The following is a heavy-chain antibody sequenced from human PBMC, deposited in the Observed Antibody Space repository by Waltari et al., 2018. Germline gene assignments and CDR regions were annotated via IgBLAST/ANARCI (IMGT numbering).Heavy chain of an antibody. CDR3: AKEGGSGSYYPYYFDY. CDR1: GFTFSSYG. D-gene: IGHD3-10*01. J-gene: IGHJ4*02. V-gene: IGHV3-33*06. CDR2: IWYDGSNK. Sequence: QVQLVESGGGAVQPGRSLRLSCAASGFTFSSYGMHWVRQAPGKGLEWVAVIWYDGSNKYYADSVKGRFTISRDNSKNTLYLQMNSLRAEDTAVYYCAKEGGSGSYYPYYFDYWGQGTLVTVSS.